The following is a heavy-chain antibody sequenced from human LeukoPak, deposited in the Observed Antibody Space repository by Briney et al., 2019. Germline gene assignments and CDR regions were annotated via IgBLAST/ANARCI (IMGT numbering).Heavy chain of an antibody. Sequence: GGSLRLSCVASGITVSSNYMSWVRQAPGKGLEWVSIIYSGGATFYADSVKGRSIIPRENSKNTLWLQMNSLRAEDTAVYYCARLHYDVLTGPFDYWGQGTLVTVSS. CDR1: GITVSSNY. CDR3: ARLHYDVLTGPFDY. V-gene: IGHV3-66*04. D-gene: IGHD3-9*01. CDR2: IYSGGAT. J-gene: IGHJ4*02.